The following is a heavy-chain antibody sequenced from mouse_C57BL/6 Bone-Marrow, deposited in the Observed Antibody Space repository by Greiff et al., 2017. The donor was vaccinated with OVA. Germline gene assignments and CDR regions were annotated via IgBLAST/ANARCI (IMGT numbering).Heavy chain of an antibody. V-gene: IGHV5-17*01. CDR1: GFTFSDYG. Sequence: DVHLVASGGGLVKPGGSLKLSCAASGFTFSDYGMHWVRQAPEKGLEWVAYISSGSSTIYYADTVKGRFTISRDNAKNTLFLQMTSLRSEDTAMYYCARGDWDGFAYWGQGTLVTVSA. D-gene: IGHD4-1*01. CDR3: ARGDWDGFAY. CDR2: ISSGSSTI. J-gene: IGHJ3*01.